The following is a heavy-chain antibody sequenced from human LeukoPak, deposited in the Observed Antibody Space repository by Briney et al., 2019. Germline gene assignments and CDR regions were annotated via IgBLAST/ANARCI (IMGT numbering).Heavy chain of an antibody. V-gene: IGHV4-59*01. Sequence: SETLSLTCTVSGVSISSYDWSWIRQPPGKGLEWIGYIYYSGSTNYNPSLKSRVTISVDTSKNQFSLKLSSVTAADTAVYYCARVEAVAAIFDYWGQGTLVTVSS. CDR3: ARVEAVAAIFDY. CDR2: IYYSGST. CDR1: GVSISSYD. J-gene: IGHJ4*02. D-gene: IGHD6-19*01.